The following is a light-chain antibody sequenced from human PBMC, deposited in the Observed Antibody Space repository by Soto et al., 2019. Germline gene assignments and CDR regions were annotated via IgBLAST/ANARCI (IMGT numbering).Light chain of an antibody. Sequence: EIVLTQSPATLSLSPGERATLSCRASQSVSSYLAWYQQKPGQAPRLLIYDASNRATGIPARFSGSGSGTDFTLTISSLEPEDCAVYYCQQRSNWGFTFGPWTKVDIK. J-gene: IGKJ3*01. CDR3: QQRSNWGFT. V-gene: IGKV3-11*01. CDR1: QSVSSY. CDR2: DAS.